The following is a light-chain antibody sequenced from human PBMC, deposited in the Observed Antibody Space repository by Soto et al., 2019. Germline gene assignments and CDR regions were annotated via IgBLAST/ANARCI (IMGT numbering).Light chain of an antibody. CDR2: GAS. CDR3: QQYGISPRT. J-gene: IGKJ1*01. CDR1: QSVSRNY. Sequence: EIVLTQSPGTLSLSPGQRATLSCRASQSVSRNYLAWYQQKPGQAPRLLMYGASSRATGIPDRFSGSGSGTDFTLTISRLEPEDIAVYYCQQYGISPRTFGQGTKVDIK. V-gene: IGKV3-20*01.